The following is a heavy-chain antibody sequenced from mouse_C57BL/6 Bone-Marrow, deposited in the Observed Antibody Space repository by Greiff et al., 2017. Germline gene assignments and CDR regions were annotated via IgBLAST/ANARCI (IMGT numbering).Heavy chain of an antibody. Sequence: EVQRVESEGGLVQPGSSMKLSCTASGFTFSDYYMAWVRQVPEKGLEWVANINYDGSSTYYLDSLKSRFIISRDNAKNILYLQMSSLKSEDTATYYCAREESYSGGTWLSYWGQGTTLTVSS. CDR3: AREESYSGGTWLSY. V-gene: IGHV5-16*01. CDR2: INYDGSST. J-gene: IGHJ2*01. CDR1: GFTFSDYY. D-gene: IGHD2-12*01.